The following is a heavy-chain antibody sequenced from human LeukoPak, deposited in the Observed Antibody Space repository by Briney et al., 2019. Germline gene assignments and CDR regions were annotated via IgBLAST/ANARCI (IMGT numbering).Heavy chain of an antibody. CDR1: GLTFSSYS. J-gene: IGHJ4*02. D-gene: IGHD3-22*01. CDR2: ISSSSSYI. Sequence: RTGGSLRLSCAASGLTFSSYSMNWVRQAPGKGLEWVSSISSSSSYIYYADSVKGRFTISRDNAKNSLFLQMDSLRAEDTAVYCCARASSGYQGDYWGQGTLVTVSS. CDR3: ARASSGYQGDY. V-gene: IGHV3-21*01.